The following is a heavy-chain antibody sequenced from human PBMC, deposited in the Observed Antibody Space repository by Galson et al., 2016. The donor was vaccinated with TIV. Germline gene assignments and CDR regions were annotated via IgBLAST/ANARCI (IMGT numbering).Heavy chain of an antibody. CDR2: ISAGGNT. CDR3: ARDRVLDATYYYYYYGMDV. CDR1: GLTVSSNY. Sequence: SLRLSCASSGLTVSSNYMTWVRQAPGQGLEWVSLISAGGNTTYYDPMCHRITISTGNSKNTLYLQMRSLRAEDTAVYYCARDRVLDATYYYYYYGMDVWGQGTTVSVSS. D-gene: IGHD2-8*02. J-gene: IGHJ6*02. V-gene: IGHV3-66*02.